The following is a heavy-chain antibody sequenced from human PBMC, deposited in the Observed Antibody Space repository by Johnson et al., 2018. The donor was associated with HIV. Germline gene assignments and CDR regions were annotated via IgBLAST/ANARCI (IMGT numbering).Heavy chain of an antibody. J-gene: IGHJ3*02. CDR2: ISWNSGSI. CDR1: GFTFDDYA. CDR3: AKDRSSGWYPAFDI. D-gene: IGHD6-19*01. Sequence: VQVVESGGGLVQPGRSLRLSCAASGFTFDDYAMHWVRQAPGKGLEWVSGISWNSGSIGYADSVKGRFTISRDNSKNTLYLQMNSLRAEDTAVYYCAKDRSSGWYPAFDIWGQGTMVTVSS. V-gene: IGHV3-9*01.